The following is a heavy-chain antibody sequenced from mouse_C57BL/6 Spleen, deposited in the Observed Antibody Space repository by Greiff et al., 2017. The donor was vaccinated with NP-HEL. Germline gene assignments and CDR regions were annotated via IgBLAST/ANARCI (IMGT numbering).Heavy chain of an antibody. CDR3: TRLFVTTVVANWYFDV. J-gene: IGHJ1*03. Sequence: VQLQQSGAELVRPGASVTLSCKASGYTFTDYEMHWVKQTPVHGLEWIGAIDPETGGTAYNQKFKGKAILTADKSSSTAYMELRSLTSEDSAVYYCTRLFVTTVVANWYFDVWGTGTTVTVSS. CDR2: IDPETGGT. D-gene: IGHD1-1*01. V-gene: IGHV1-15*01. CDR1: GYTFTDYE.